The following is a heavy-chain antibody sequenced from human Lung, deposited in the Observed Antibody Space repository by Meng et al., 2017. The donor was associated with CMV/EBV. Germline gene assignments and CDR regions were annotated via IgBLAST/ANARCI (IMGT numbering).Heavy chain of an antibody. V-gene: IGHV4-61*08. CDR3: VAYLVGIGGLGY. CDR1: GASVSSDDYH. Sequence: SXTLSLXCTVYGASVSSDDYHCSWIRQPPGKELEWIGQIYNTGRDTFNPSLQSRVTISADTSKNQFSLKLTSVTTADTAVYFCVAYLVGIGGLGYGGQGTXVTVSS. J-gene: IGHJ4*02. D-gene: IGHD1-26*01. CDR2: IYNTGRD.